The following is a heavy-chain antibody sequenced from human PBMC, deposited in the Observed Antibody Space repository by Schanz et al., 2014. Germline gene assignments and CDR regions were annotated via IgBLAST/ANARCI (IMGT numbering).Heavy chain of an antibody. CDR1: GFSFSDHA. CDR3: ARDFHGYGPHLDY. Sequence: VQLVESGGGWVQPGGSLRLSCAASGFSFSDHAMDWVRQAPGKGLEYVSAISHDGYSTYYADSVKGRFTISRDNSKNTLYLQLNSLRAEDTAVYYCARDFHGYGPHLDYWGQGSLVTVSS. CDR2: ISHDGYST. J-gene: IGHJ4*02. D-gene: IGHD5-12*01. V-gene: IGHV3-64*04.